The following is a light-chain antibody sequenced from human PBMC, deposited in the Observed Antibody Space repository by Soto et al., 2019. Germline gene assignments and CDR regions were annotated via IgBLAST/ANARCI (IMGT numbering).Light chain of an antibody. CDR1: QSVNSSY. J-gene: IGKJ1*01. CDR3: QQYGSSPRT. Sequence: EIVLTQSPGTLSLSPGERVTLSCMASQSVNSSYLAWYQHKPGQAPRLLIYGASTRATGIPDRFSGSGSGTDFTLTIARLGPEDFAVYYCQQYGSSPRTFGQGTKVDI. V-gene: IGKV3-20*01. CDR2: GAS.